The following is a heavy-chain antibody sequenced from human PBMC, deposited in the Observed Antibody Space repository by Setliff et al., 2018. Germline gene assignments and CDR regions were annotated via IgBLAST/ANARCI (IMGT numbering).Heavy chain of an antibody. Sequence: PGGSLRLSCAASGFSFSSYAMSWVRQAPGKGLEWVSTIIGSGISTYYRDSVKGRFTISRDNSKSTLYLQMNSLRAEDTAIYYCAKDKDVRVDYFDYWGPGTLVTVSS. V-gene: IGHV3-23*01. CDR1: GFSFSSYA. J-gene: IGHJ4*02. CDR3: AKDKDVRVDYFDY. CDR2: IIGSGIST. D-gene: IGHD3-10*01.